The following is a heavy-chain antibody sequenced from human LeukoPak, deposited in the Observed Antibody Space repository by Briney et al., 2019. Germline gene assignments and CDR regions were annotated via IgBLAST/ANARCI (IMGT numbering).Heavy chain of an antibody. J-gene: IGHJ3*02. D-gene: IGHD1-26*01. CDR3: ARVWEDAFDI. CDR1: GGSFSGYY. CDR2: INHSGST. Sequence: SETLSLTCAVYGGSFSGYYWSWIRKPPGKGLEWIGEINHSGSTNYNPSLKSRVTISVDTSKNQFSLKLSSVTAADTAVYYCARVWEDAFDIWGQGTMVTVSS. V-gene: IGHV4-34*01.